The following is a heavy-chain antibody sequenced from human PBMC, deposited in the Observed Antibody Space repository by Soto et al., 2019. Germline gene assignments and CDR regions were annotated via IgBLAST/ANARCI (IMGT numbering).Heavy chain of an antibody. Sequence: PSETLSLTCAVYGGSFSGYYWSWIRQPPGKGLEWIGEINHSGSTNYNPSLKSRVTISVDTSKNQFSLKLSSVTAADTAVYYCARVGDCSSTSCFRYLDYWGQGTLVTV. D-gene: IGHD2-2*01. CDR1: GGSFSGYY. V-gene: IGHV4-34*01. CDR3: ARVGDCSSTSCFRYLDY. J-gene: IGHJ4*02. CDR2: INHSGST.